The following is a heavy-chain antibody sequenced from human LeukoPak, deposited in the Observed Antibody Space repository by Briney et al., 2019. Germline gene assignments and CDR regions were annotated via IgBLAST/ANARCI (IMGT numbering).Heavy chain of an antibody. V-gene: IGHV4-61*01. J-gene: IGHJ6*04. D-gene: IGHD2-2*01. CDR1: GGSVSSGSYY. CDR3: ARLGCSSTSCYDYHGMDV. Sequence: PSETLSLTCTVSGGSVSSGSYYWSWIRQPPGKGLEWIGYIYYSGSTNYNPSLKSRVTISVDTSKNQFSLKLSSVTAADTAVYYCARLGCSSTSCYDYHGMDVWGKGTTVTVSS. CDR2: IYYSGST.